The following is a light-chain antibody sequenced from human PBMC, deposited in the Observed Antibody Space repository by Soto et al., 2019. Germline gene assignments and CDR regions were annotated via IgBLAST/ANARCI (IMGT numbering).Light chain of an antibody. V-gene: IGLV2-14*01. Sequence: QSVLTQPASVSGSAGQAISISCTGTSSDFFCHIRVSWFQQYPGKAPKLLIFEVTKRPSGVSNRFSGSKSGNTASLTISGLQAEDEADYYCSSYTSSVAWVFGTGTKVTVL. CDR3: SSYTSSVAWV. J-gene: IGLJ1*01. CDR1: SSDFFCHIR. CDR2: EVT.